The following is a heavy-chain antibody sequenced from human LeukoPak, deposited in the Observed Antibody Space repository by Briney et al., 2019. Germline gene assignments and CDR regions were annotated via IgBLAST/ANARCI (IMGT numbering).Heavy chain of an antibody. D-gene: IGHD6-19*01. CDR3: ASSLGGSSGWYAYFDY. J-gene: IGHJ4*02. V-gene: IGHV4-59*08. CDR1: GGSISSYY. CDR2: IYYSGST. Sequence: PSETLSLTCTVSGGSISSYYWSWIRQPPGKGLEWTGYIYYSGSTNYNPSLKSRVTISVDTSKNQFSLKLSSVTAADTAVYYCASSLGGSSGWYAYFDYWGQGTLVTVSS.